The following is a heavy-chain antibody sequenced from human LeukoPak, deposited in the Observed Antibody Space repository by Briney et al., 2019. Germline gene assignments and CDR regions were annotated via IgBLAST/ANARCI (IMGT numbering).Heavy chain of an antibody. Sequence: SETLSLTCTVSGGSISSSSYYWGWIRQPPGKGLEWIGSIYYSGSTYYNPSLKSRVHISVDTSKNQFSLKLSSVTAADTAVYYCARLGYYDSSGYPDFDYWGQGTLVTVSS. CDR3: ARLGYYDSSGYPDFDY. J-gene: IGHJ4*02. CDR1: GGSISSSSYY. CDR2: IYYSGST. D-gene: IGHD3-22*01. V-gene: IGHV4-39*01.